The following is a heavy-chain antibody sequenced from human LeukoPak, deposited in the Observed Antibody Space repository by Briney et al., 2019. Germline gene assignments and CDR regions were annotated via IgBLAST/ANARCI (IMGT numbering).Heavy chain of an antibody. V-gene: IGHV1-2*04. CDR2: INPNSGGT. D-gene: IGHD2-2*01. CDR3: ARAQPNVYCSSTSCYPDYYYYGMDV. J-gene: IGHJ6*02. CDR1: GYTFTSYG. Sequence: GASVKVSCKASGYTFTSYGISWVRRAPGQGLEWMGWINPNSGGTNYAQKFQGWVTMTRDTSISTAYMELSRLRSDDTAVYYCARAQPNVYCSSTSCYPDYYYYGMDVWGQGTTVTVSS.